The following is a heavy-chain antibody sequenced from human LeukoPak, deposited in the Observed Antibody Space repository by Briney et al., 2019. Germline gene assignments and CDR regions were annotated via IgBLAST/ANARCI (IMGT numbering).Heavy chain of an antibody. CDR2: IYTSGST. Sequence: PSETLSLTCTVSGGSISSGSYYWSWIRQPAGKGLEWIGRIYTSGSTNYNPSLKSRVTISVDTSKNQFSLKLSSVTAADTAVYYCARGLFRAQPRGSSEWELRNYYYYYMDVWGKGTTVTVSS. V-gene: IGHV4-61*02. CDR3: ARGLFRAQPRGSSEWELRNYYYYYMDV. D-gene: IGHD1-26*01. J-gene: IGHJ6*03. CDR1: GGSISSGSYY.